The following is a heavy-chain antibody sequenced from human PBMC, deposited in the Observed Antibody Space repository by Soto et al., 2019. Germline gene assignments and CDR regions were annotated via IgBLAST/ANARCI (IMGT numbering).Heavy chain of an antibody. CDR3: ATDKVYCSGGSCYSDAFDI. J-gene: IGHJ3*02. V-gene: IGHV1-24*01. CDR1: GYTLTELS. D-gene: IGHD2-15*01. CDR2: FDPEDGET. Sequence: ASVKVSCKVSGYTLTELSMHWVRQAPGKGLEWMGGFDPEDGETIYAQKFQGRVTMTEDTSTDTAYMELSSLRSEDTAVYYCATDKVYCSGGSCYSDAFDIWGQGTMVTVSS.